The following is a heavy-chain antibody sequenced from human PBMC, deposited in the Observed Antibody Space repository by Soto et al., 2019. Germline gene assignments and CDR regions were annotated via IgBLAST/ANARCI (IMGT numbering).Heavy chain of an antibody. CDR1: GYTFTGYY. D-gene: IGHD2-15*01. V-gene: IGHV1-2*02. Sequence: ASVKVSCKASGYTFTGYYMHWVRQAPGQGLEWMGWINPNSGGTNYAQKFQGRVTMTRDTSISTAYMELSRLRSDDTAVYYCARDLVVVAANLYYYGMDVWGQGTTVTVS. CDR3: ARDLVVVAANLYYYGMDV. J-gene: IGHJ6*02. CDR2: INPNSGGT.